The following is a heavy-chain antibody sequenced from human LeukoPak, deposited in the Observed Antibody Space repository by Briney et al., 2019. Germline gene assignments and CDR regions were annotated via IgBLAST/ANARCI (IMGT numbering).Heavy chain of an antibody. CDR3: ARVKCSSTSCDYYFDY. D-gene: IGHD2-2*01. J-gene: IGHJ4*02. V-gene: IGHV4-38-2*02. CDR1: GYSISSGYY. Sequence: SETLSLTCTVSGYSISSGYYWGWIRQPPGKGLEWIGSIYHSGSTYYNPSLKSRVTISVDTSKNQFSLKLSSVTAADTAVYYCARVKCSSTSCDYYFDYWGQGTLVTVSS. CDR2: IYHSGST.